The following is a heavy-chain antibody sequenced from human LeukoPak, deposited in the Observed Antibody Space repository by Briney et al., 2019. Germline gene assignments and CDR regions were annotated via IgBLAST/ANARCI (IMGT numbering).Heavy chain of an antibody. J-gene: IGHJ3*02. Sequence: GGSLRLSCAASGFTFSNFGMHWVRQAPGKGLEWVSYISSSGTAIYYADSVKGRFTISRDTAKNSLYLQMNSLRAEDTALYYCARDMEPDAFDIWGQGTMVTVSS. CDR2: ISSSGTAI. CDR1: GFTFSNFG. V-gene: IGHV3-48*04. D-gene: IGHD1-1*01. CDR3: ARDMEPDAFDI.